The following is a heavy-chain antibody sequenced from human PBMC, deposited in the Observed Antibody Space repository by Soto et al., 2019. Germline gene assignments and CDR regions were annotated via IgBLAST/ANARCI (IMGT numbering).Heavy chain of an antibody. Sequence: EVQLVETGGGLIQPGGSLRLSCAASGITVSSNYMTWVRQPPGKGLEWVSVIYSGGSTYYADSVKGRFTISRDNSKNPRDLHMTSLRAEDTAVYYGATGEFSAFDIWGRGTMVTSLQ. CDR2: IYSGGST. V-gene: IGHV3-53*02. CDR1: GITVSSNY. J-gene: IGHJ3*02. CDR3: ATGEFSAFDI.